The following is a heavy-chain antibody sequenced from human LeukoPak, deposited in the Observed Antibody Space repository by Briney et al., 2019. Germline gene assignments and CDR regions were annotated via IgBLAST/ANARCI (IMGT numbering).Heavy chain of an antibody. J-gene: IGHJ3*02. Sequence: GGSLRLSCAASGFTFSSYSMNWVRQAPGKGLEWVSAISGCGGSTYYADSLKGRFTIARDNSKNTLYLQMNNLRAEDTAVYYCAKDWYNWNDPYAFDIRGQGTMVTVSS. CDR3: AKDWYNWNDPYAFDI. V-gene: IGHV3-23*01. CDR1: GFTFSSYS. D-gene: IGHD1-1*01. CDR2: ISGCGGST.